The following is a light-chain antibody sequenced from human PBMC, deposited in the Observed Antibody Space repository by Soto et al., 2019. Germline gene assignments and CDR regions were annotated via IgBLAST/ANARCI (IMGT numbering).Light chain of an antibody. J-gene: IGLJ1*01. CDR3: AAWDDTLSGLYV. CDR2: RNN. V-gene: IGLV1-47*01. Sequence: QLVLTQPPSASGTPGQRVTISCSGSSSNIGGNYVYWYQQLPGAAPKLLIYRNNLRPSGVPDRFSGSKSGTSASLAISGLRSEDGADYYCAAWDDTLSGLYVFGTGTKLTVL. CDR1: SSNIGGNY.